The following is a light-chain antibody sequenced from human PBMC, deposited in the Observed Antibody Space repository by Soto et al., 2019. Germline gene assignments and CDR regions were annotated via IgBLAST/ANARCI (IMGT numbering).Light chain of an antibody. CDR1: QSIRSN. Sequence: EIVMTQSPDTLAVSPGEGATLSCRVSQSIRSNLAWYQQRPGQAPRLLMYDASNRATGIPARFSGSGSGTDFTLTISSLEPEDFAVYYCQQRSNWPITFGQGTRLEIK. CDR3: QQRSNWPIT. V-gene: IGKV3-11*01. J-gene: IGKJ5*01. CDR2: DAS.